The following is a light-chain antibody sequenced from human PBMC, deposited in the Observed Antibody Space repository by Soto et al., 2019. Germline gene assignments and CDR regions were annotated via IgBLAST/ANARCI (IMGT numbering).Light chain of an antibody. CDR2: RTS. V-gene: IGKV3-15*01. J-gene: IGKJ1*01. CDR3: QEYNGRSS. CDR1: QNVAGD. Sequence: RVTSQCPATLSVSPGERATLSCRASQNVAGDLAWYQQKPGQAPRLLIYRTSTRATGIPARFSGSGSGTEFTLTISSLQSEDFAVYYCQEYNGRSSFGQGTKVEIK.